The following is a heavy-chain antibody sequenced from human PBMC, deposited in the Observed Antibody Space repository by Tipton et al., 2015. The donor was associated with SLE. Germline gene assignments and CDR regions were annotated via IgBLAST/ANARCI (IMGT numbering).Heavy chain of an antibody. V-gene: IGHV4-39*07. J-gene: IGHJ5*02. D-gene: IGHD6-13*01. CDR2: VYYTGRT. CDR3: AGQVGSNWYWALDP. CDR1: GGSISSGSGW. Sequence: TLSLTCAVSGGSISSGSGWWGWIRQSPGRGLEWIATVYYTGRTFYNLSLKSRVTISVDTSKNQFSLKLTSVTAADTAAYYCAGQVGSNWYWALDPWGQGTLVTVSS.